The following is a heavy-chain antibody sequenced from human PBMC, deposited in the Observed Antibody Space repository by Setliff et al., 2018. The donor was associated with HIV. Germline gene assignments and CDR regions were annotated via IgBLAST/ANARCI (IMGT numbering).Heavy chain of an antibody. CDR1: GGSISSYY. CDR2: MSLSGST. CDR3: ARDDPTSDYYFDY. D-gene: IGHD3-10*01. V-gene: IGHV4-4*07. Sequence: SETLSLTCTVSGGSISSYYWSWIRQPAEKGLECIGRMSLSGSTNYNPSLKSRVTMSVDTSKNQFSLKLSSVTAADTAIYYCARDDPTSDYYFDYWGQGTLVTVSS. J-gene: IGHJ4*02.